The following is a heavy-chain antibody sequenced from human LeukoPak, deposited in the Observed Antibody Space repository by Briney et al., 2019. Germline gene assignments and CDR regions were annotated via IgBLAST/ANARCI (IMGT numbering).Heavy chain of an antibody. CDR1: GFTFDEYA. V-gene: IGHV3-9*01. D-gene: IGHD3-10*01. CDR2: ISWNSGSI. Sequence: GRSLRLSCAASGFTFDEYAMHWVRQAPGKGLEWVSGISWNSGSIGYADSVKGRFTISGDNAKNSLSLQMNSLRAEGTALYYCAKDAVASSRSEDYYYYGMDVWGQGTTVTVS. J-gene: IGHJ6*02. CDR3: AKDAVASSRSEDYYYYGMDV.